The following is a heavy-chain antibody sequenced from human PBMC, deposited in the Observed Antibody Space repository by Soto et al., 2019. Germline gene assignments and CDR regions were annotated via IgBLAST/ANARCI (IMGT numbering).Heavy chain of an antibody. Sequence: EEQLLESGGGLLQPGGSLRLSCAASGFTFSTSAMSWVRQAPGKGLEWVSGITSSSGNTYYADSVEGRFTISRDNSKNTLYLQMNSLTAEDTALYYCAKGGYYGSGSYYGDGFDIWGQGTMVTVSS. V-gene: IGHV3-23*01. CDR2: ITSSSGNT. J-gene: IGHJ3*02. CDR3: AKGGYYGSGSYYGDGFDI. CDR1: GFTFSTSA. D-gene: IGHD3-10*01.